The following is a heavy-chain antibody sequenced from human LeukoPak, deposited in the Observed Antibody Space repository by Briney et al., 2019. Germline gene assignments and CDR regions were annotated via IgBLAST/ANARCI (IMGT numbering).Heavy chain of an antibody. CDR1: GGSFSGYY. Sequence: PSETLSLTCAVYGGSFSGYYWSWIRQPPGKGLEWIGEINHSGSTNYNPSLKSRVTISVDTSKNQFSLKLSSVTAADTAVYYCARDLMQSSDVWGQGTTVTVSS. V-gene: IGHV4-34*01. CDR3: ARDLMQSSDV. D-gene: IGHD3-9*01. CDR2: INHSGST. J-gene: IGHJ6*02.